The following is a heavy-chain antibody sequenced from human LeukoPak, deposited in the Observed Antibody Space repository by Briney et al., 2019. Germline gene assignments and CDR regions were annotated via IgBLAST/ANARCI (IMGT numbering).Heavy chain of an antibody. CDR1: GFTFDDYG. CDR3: ARVAGEVRGVSYYYYMDV. J-gene: IGHJ6*03. Sequence: PGGSLRLSCAASGFTFDDYGMSWVRQAPGKGLEWVSGINWNGGSTGYADSVKGRFTISRDNAKNSLYLQMNSLRAEDTALYHCARVAGEVRGVSYYYYMDVWGKGATVTVSS. CDR2: INWNGGST. V-gene: IGHV3-20*01. D-gene: IGHD3-10*01.